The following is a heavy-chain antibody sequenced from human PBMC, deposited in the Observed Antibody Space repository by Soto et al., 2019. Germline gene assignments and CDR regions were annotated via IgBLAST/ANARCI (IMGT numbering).Heavy chain of an antibody. CDR1: GYTFTSYD. D-gene: IGHD6-6*01. V-gene: IGHV1-8*01. Sequence: ASVKVSCKASGYTFTSYDINWVRQATGQGLEWMGWMNPNSGNTGYAQKFQGRVTMTRNTSISTAYMELSSLRSEDTAVYYCTRDRPGPQHYFDYWGQGDMVTVSS. J-gene: IGHJ4*02. CDR3: TRDRPGPQHYFDY. CDR2: MNPNSGNT.